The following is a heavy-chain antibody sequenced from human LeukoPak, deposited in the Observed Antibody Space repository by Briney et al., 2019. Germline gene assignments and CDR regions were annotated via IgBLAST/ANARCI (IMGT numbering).Heavy chain of an antibody. V-gene: IGHV3-30*02. D-gene: IGHD3-9*01. CDR2: IRSDGSNK. Sequence: PGGSLRLSCAGSGFSFSSYGMHWVRQAPGKGLEWMAFIRSDGSNKYYADSVKGRFTISRDNSKNTLYLQMNSLRAEDTAVYYCARKPHYDILTGYYTIDYWGQGTLVTVSS. J-gene: IGHJ4*02. CDR3: ARKPHYDILTGYYTIDY. CDR1: GFSFSSYG.